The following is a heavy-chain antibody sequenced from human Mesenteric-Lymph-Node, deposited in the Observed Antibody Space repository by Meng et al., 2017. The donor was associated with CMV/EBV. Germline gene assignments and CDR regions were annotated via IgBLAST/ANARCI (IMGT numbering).Heavy chain of an antibody. V-gene: IGHV2-5*02. CDR1: GFSLSTSGLG. CDR3: ARAALRGVFRY. Sequence: CTFSGFSLSTSGLGVGWIRQPPGEALEWLALIYWDDSKRYSPSLKSRLTITKDTSKNQVVLTMTNMDPADTATYYCARAALRGVFRYWGQGTLVTVSS. J-gene: IGHJ4*02. CDR2: IYWDDSK. D-gene: IGHD3-10*01.